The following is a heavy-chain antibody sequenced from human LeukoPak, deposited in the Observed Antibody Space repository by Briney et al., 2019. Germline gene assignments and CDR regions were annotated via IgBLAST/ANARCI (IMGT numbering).Heavy chain of an antibody. Sequence: GASVKVSCKASGGTFSSYAVSWVRQAPGQGLEWMGGIIPIFGTANYAQKFQGRVTITADESTSTAYMELSSPRSEDTAVCYCARKATVTGQYYFDYWGQGTLVTVSS. D-gene: IGHD4-17*01. CDR2: IIPIFGTA. CDR1: GGTFSSYA. V-gene: IGHV1-69*01. CDR3: ARKATVTGQYYFDY. J-gene: IGHJ4*02.